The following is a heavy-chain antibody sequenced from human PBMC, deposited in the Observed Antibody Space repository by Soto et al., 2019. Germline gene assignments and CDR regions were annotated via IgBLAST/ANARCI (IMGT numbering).Heavy chain of an antibody. CDR2: ISYDGSDK. CDR3: NTGTPFFGFDY. V-gene: IGHV3-30*09. D-gene: IGHD1-7*01. Sequence: GGSLRLSCAASGFTFNTYAMHWVRQAPGKGLEWVAVISYDGSDKYFADSVKGRFAISRDNSKNTLYLQMNGLRSEDTAVYYCNTGTPFFGFDYWGRGTLVTVSS. J-gene: IGHJ4*02. CDR1: GFTFNTYA.